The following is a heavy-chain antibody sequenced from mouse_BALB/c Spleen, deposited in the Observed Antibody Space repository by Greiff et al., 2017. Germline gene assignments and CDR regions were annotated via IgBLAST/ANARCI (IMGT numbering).Heavy chain of an antibody. V-gene: IGHV1S29*02. Sequence: VQLQQSGPELVKPGASVKISCKASGYTFTDYNMHWVKQSHGKSLEWIGYIYPYNGGTGYNQKFKSKATLTVDNSSSTAYMELRSLTSEDSAVYYCAREGYYGSSFFAYWGQGTLVTVSA. CDR1: GYTFTDYN. CDR3: AREGYYGSSFFAY. CDR2: IYPYNGGT. J-gene: IGHJ3*01. D-gene: IGHD1-1*01.